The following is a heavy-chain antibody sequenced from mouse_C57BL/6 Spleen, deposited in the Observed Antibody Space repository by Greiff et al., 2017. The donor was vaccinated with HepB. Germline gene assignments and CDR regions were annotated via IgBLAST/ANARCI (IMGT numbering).Heavy chain of an antibody. Sequence: VKLMESGAELVRPGTSVKVSCKASGYAFTNYLIEWVKQRPGQGLEWIGVINPGSGGTNYNEKFKGKATLTADKSSSTAYMQLSSLTSEDSAVYFCALDSSGYVDYWGQGTTLTVSS. CDR1: GYAFTNYL. D-gene: IGHD3-2*02. J-gene: IGHJ2*01. V-gene: IGHV1-54*01. CDR3: ALDSSGYVDY. CDR2: INPGSGGT.